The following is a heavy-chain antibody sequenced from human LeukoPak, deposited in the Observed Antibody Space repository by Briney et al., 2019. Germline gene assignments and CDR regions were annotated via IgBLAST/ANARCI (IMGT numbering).Heavy chain of an antibody. CDR2: IRYDGSNK. V-gene: IGHV3-30*02. Sequence: GGSLRLSCAASGFTFSSYGMHWVCQAPGKGLEWVAFIRYDGSNKYYADSVKGRFTISRDNSKNTLYLQMNSLRAEDTAVYYCAKAITMIVVHNYWGQGTLVTVSS. D-gene: IGHD3-22*01. CDR3: AKAITMIVVHNY. CDR1: GFTFSSYG. J-gene: IGHJ4*02.